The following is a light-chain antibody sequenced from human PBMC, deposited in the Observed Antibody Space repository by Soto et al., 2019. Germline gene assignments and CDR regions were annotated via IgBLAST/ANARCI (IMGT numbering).Light chain of an antibody. Sequence: QSVLTQPPSASGTPGQRVTISCSGSSSNIGSNTVNWYQQLPGTAPKLLIYSNNHRPSGVPDRFSGSKSGTSASLAISGLQSEDEADYYCAAWDDSLIFVFGTGTKLTVL. V-gene: IGLV1-44*01. CDR1: SSNIGSNT. J-gene: IGLJ1*01. CDR3: AAWDDSLIFV. CDR2: SNN.